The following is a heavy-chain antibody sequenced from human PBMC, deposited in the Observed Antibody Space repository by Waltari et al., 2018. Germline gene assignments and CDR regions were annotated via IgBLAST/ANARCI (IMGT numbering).Heavy chain of an antibody. CDR2: IIPIFGTA. J-gene: IGHJ6*03. D-gene: IGHD2-21*02. CDR3: AGDIVVVTAMRYYYYYMDV. Sequence: QVQLVQSGAEVKKPGSSVKVSCKASGGTFSSYAISWVRQAPGQGLEWMGGIIPIFGTASYGQKFQGRVTVTADESTSTAYRELSSLRSEDTAVYYCAGDIVVVTAMRYYYYYMDVWGKGTTVTVSS. V-gene: IGHV1-69*01. CDR1: GGTFSSYA.